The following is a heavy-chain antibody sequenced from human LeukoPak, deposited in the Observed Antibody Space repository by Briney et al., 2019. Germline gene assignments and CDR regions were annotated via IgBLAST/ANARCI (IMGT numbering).Heavy chain of an antibody. Sequence: GGSLRLSCAASGFTLSSYGMHWVRQAPGKGLEWVAVISYDGSNKYYADSVKGRFTISRDNSKNTLYLQMNSLRAEDTAVYYCAKSMITFGGVIIPDGYFDYWGQGTLVTVSS. V-gene: IGHV3-30*18. CDR2: ISYDGSNK. CDR3: AKSMITFGGVIIPDGYFDY. D-gene: IGHD3-16*02. J-gene: IGHJ4*02. CDR1: GFTLSSYG.